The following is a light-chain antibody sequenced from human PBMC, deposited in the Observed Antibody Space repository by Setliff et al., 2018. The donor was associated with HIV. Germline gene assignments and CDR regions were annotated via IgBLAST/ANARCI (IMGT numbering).Light chain of an antibody. J-gene: IGLJ1*01. CDR2: DVS. Sequence: QSALAQPHSVSGSPGQSVTISCTGTSSDVGGYNYVSWYQPHPDKAPKLMIYDVSKRPSGVPDRFSGSKSGNTASLTISGLQAEDEADYHCCSYAGNSYVFGTGTKVTVL. V-gene: IGLV2-11*01. CDR1: SSDVGGYNY. CDR3: CSYAGNSYV.